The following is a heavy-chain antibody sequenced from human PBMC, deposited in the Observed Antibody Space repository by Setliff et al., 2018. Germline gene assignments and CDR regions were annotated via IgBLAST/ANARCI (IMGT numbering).Heavy chain of an antibody. Sequence: GASVKVSCKASGYTFTSYALHWLRQAPGQRLEWMAYINGGNGNTHYSQKFRGRVTVTRDTSASTVFMELSTLSSEDTAVYYCARGVYDILTGYSYWYFDLWGRGTLVTVSS. CDR2: INGGNGNT. V-gene: IGHV1-3*01. CDR3: ARGVYDILTGYSYWYFDL. J-gene: IGHJ2*01. CDR1: GYTFTSYA. D-gene: IGHD3-9*01.